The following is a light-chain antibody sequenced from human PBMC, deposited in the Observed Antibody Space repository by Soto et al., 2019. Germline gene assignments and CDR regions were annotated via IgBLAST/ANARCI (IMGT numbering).Light chain of an antibody. V-gene: IGLV1-44*01. J-gene: IGLJ1*01. CDR3: AAWDDSLNGYV. CDR1: SSNIGSNT. Sequence: QSVLTHPPSASGTPGQRVTISCSGSSSNIGSNTVNWYQQLPRTAPKLLIYSNNQRPSGVPDRFSGSKSGTSASLAISGLQSEDEADYYCAAWDDSLNGYVFGTGTKVTVL. CDR2: SNN.